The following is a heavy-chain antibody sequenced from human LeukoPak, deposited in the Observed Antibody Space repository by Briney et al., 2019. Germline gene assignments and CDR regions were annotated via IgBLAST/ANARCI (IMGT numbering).Heavy chain of an antibody. V-gene: IGHV3-49*04. Sequence: PGGSLRLSCAASGFTFSSYAMSWVRQAPGKGLEWVGFIRSIAYGGTTEYAASVKGRFTISRDDSKTISYLQMNSLTAEDTAVYYCTRRKSGTYQYDSSDYYGGQGTLVTVSS. J-gene: IGHJ4*02. CDR1: GFTFSSYA. CDR2: IRSIAYGGTT. D-gene: IGHD3-22*01. CDR3: TRRKSGTYQYDSSDYY.